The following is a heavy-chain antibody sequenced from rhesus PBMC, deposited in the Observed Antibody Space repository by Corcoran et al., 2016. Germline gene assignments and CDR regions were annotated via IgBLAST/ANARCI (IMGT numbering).Heavy chain of an antibody. CDR3: ARYHMTYDY. V-gene: IGHV4-80*01. CDR1: GDSFSSYW. Sequence: QVQLQESGPGLVTSSEPLSLTCAVSGDSFSSYWCGWIRQPLGEGLEWMGEINCLNGNTNHHHPLNNRVTLSRDASKNQFSLQLTSVTAADTAFYYCARYHMTYDYWGQGILVTVSS. CDR2: INCLNGNT. J-gene: IGHJ4*01. D-gene: IGHD3-22*01.